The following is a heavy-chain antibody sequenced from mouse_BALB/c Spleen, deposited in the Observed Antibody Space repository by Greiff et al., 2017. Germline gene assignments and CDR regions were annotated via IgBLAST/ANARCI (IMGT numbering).Heavy chain of an antibody. CDR2: ISSGGGST. V-gene: IGHV5-12-1*01. D-gene: IGHD2-4*01. CDR1: GFAFSSYD. CDR3: ARQRSTMITFFDY. J-gene: IGHJ2*01. Sequence: EAQVVESGGGLVKPGGSLKLSCAASGFAFSSYDMSWVRQTPEKRLEWVAYISSGGGSTYYPDTVKGRFTISRDNAKNTLYLQMSSLKSEDTAMYYCARQRSTMITFFDYWGQGTTLTVSS.